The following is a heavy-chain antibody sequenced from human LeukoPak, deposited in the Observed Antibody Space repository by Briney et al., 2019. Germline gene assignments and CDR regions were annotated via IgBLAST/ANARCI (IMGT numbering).Heavy chain of an antibody. D-gene: IGHD2-2*01. CDR2: ISSSTTYI. Sequence: PGGSLRLSCAASGFTFSSYGMSWVRQAPGKGLEWVSSISSSTTYIYYADSVKGRFTISRDNAKNSLYLQMNSLRAEDTAVYFCARGRGSSYSHYYFDYWGQGTPVTVSS. J-gene: IGHJ4*02. CDR3: ARGRGSSYSHYYFDY. V-gene: IGHV3-21*01. CDR1: GFTFSSYG.